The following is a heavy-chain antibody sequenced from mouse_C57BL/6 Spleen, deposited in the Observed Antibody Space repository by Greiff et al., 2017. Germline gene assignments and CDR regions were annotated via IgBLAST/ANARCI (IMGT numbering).Heavy chain of an antibody. J-gene: IGHJ4*01. Sequence: VQLQQPGAELVKPGASVKLSCKASGYTFTSYWMHWVKQRPGQGLEWIGMIHPNSGSTNYNEKFKSKSTLTVDKSSSTAYLQLSSLTSEDSAVYYGARPSSGTGGYYAMDYWGQGTSVTVSS. CDR2: IHPNSGST. CDR1: GYTFTSYW. CDR3: ARPSSGTGGYYAMDY. V-gene: IGHV1-64*01. D-gene: IGHD4-1*01.